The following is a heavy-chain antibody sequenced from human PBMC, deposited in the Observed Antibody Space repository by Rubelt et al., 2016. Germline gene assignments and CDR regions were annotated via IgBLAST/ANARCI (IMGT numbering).Heavy chain of an antibody. J-gene: IGHJ3*02. CDR2: ISGSGGST. CDR3: AKGDRLYPDYDAFDI. CDR1: GFTFSSYA. D-gene: IGHD2-2*02. Sequence: EVQLVESGGGLVQPGGSLRLSCAASGFTFSSYAMSWVRQAPGKGLEWVSAISGSGGSTYYADSVKGRLTISRDKSKNTLYPQMNSLRAEDTAVYYCAKGDRLYPDYDAFDIWGQGTMVTVSS. V-gene: IGHV3-23*04.